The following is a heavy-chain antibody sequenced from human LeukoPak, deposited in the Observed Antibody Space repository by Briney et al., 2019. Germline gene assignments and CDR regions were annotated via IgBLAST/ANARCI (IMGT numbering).Heavy chain of an antibody. J-gene: IGHJ4*02. D-gene: IGHD6-13*01. V-gene: IGHV1-18*01. CDR3: VRDRAAAGQLDY. CDR2: ISAYNGNT. CDR1: GYTFTNYG. Sequence: ASVKVSCKASGYTFTNYGVSWVRQAPGQGLEWMGWISAYNGNTKYAQKLQGRDTMTTDTSTSTAYMELRSLRSDDTAVYYCVRDRAAAGQLDYWAQGILVTVSS.